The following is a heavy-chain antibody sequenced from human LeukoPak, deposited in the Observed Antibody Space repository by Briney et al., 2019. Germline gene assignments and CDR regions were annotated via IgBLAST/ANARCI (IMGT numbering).Heavy chain of an antibody. Sequence: GGPLRLSCAASGFTVSSNYMSWVRQAPGKGLEWVSVIYSGGSTYYADSVKGRFTISRDNSKNTLYLQMNSLRAEDTAVYYCATSTGYYYGMDVWGQGTTVTVSS. J-gene: IGHJ6*02. D-gene: IGHD7-27*01. CDR1: GFTVSSNY. CDR2: IYSGGST. V-gene: IGHV3-66*01. CDR3: ATSTGYYYGMDV.